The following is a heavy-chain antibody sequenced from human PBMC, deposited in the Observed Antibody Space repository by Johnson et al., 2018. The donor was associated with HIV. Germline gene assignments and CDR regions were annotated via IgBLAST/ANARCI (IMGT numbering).Heavy chain of an antibody. J-gene: IGHJ3*02. D-gene: IGHD2-15*01. V-gene: IGHV3-20*04. Sequence: VQLVESGGGVVRPGGSLRLSCAASGFTFDDYGMSWVRQAPGKGLEWVAGINWNGGSTAYADSVRGRFTISRDNAKNSLYLQMNSLKAEDTAVYYCARSKDCSVGTCPDGRDIWGQGTMVTVSS. CDR3: ARSKDCSVGTCPDGRDI. CDR1: GFTFDDYG. CDR2: INWNGGST.